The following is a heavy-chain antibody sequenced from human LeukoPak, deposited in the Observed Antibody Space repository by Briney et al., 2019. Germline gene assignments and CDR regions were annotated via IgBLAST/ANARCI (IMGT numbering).Heavy chain of an antibody. V-gene: IGHV3-48*04. CDR2: ISNTGSVI. D-gene: IGHD2-2*01. J-gene: IGHJ4*02. Sequence: PGGSLRLSCAASGSTFSSHTMNWVRQAPGKGLEWISYISNTGSVIYYADSVKGRFTISRDNAKNSLYLQMNSLRAEDTAVYYCARNLPVADYWGQGTLVTVSS. CDR1: GSTFSSHT. CDR3: ARNLPVADY.